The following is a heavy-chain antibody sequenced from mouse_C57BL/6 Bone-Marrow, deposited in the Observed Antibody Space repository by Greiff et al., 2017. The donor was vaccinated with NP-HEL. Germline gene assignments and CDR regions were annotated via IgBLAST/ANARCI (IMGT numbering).Heavy chain of an antibody. Sequence: EVQGVESGGGLVQPGGSLKLSCAASGFTFSDYYMYWVRQTPEKRLEWVAYISNGGGSTYYPDTVKGRFTISRDNAKNTLYLQMSRLKSEDTAMYYCARQGGYDYGWFAYWGQGTLVTVSA. D-gene: IGHD2-4*01. V-gene: IGHV5-12*01. CDR3: ARQGGYDYGWFAY. J-gene: IGHJ3*01. CDR2: ISNGGGST. CDR1: GFTFSDYY.